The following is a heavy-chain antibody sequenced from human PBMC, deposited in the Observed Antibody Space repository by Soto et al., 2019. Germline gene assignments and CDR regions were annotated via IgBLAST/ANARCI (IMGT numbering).Heavy chain of an antibody. Sequence: QVQLQESGPGLVKPSQTLSLTCTVSGGSISSGGYYWSWIRQHPGKGLEWIGYIYYSGSTYYNPSLKSRVTISVDTSKNQFSLKLSSVTAADTAVYYCARGVEVWEAARGAFDIWGQGTMVTVSS. D-gene: IGHD2-15*01. CDR3: ARGVEVWEAARGAFDI. CDR1: GGSISSGGYY. V-gene: IGHV4-31*03. CDR2: IYYSGST. J-gene: IGHJ3*02.